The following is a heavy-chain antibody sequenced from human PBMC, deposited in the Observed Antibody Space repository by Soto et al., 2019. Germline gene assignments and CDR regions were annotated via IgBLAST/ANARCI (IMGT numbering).Heavy chain of an antibody. Sequence: QVQLVESGGGVVQPGRSLRLSCAASGFTFSSYAMHWVRQAPGKGLEWVAVISYDGSNKYYADSVKGRFTISRDNSKNTLYLQMNSLRAEDTAVYYCARGQDIVVVPAANDWFDPWGQGTLVTVSS. CDR1: GFTFSSYA. V-gene: IGHV3-30-3*01. D-gene: IGHD2-2*01. CDR3: ARGQDIVVVPAANDWFDP. CDR2: ISYDGSNK. J-gene: IGHJ5*02.